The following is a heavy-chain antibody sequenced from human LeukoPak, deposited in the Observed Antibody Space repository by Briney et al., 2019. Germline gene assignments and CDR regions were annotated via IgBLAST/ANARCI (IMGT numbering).Heavy chain of an antibody. J-gene: IGHJ3*02. CDR2: ISSSSSYI. CDR3: ARDWRELLAFDI. D-gene: IGHD1-26*01. V-gene: IGHV3-21*01. Sequence: GGSVRLSCAASGFTFSSYSMNWVRQAPGKGLEWVSSISSSSSYIYYADSVKGRFTISRDNAKNSLYLQMNSLRAEDTAVYYCARDWRELLAFDIWGQGTMVTVSS. CDR1: GFTFSSYS.